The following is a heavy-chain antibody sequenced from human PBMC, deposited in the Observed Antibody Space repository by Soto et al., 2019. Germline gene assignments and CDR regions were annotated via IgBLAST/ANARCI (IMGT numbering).Heavy chain of an antibody. Sequence: GASVNVSCKSSGGTFSSYSMSWGRQAPGQGLEWMGWIIPIFGTANYAQKFQGRVTITADESTSTAYMELSSLRSEDTAVYYCARAVGLAYCGGDCYSGFDYWGQGTLVTVSS. CDR2: IIPIFGTA. J-gene: IGHJ4*02. D-gene: IGHD2-21*02. CDR1: GGTFSSYS. CDR3: ARAVGLAYCGGDCYSGFDY. V-gene: IGHV1-69*13.